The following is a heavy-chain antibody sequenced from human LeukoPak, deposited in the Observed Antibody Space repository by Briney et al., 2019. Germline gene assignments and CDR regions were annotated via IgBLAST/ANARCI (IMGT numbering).Heavy chain of an antibody. D-gene: IGHD4-23*01. Sequence: PGGSLRLSCAASGVTLSSYAMSWARQAPGKGLEWVSGISSSGSGGNTYYADSVKGRFTISRDSSKNTLFLHMNTLRAEDTAVYYCAKNRDGGKYYFDYWGQGTLVTVSS. CDR3: AKNRDGGKYYFDY. CDR1: GVTLSSYA. CDR2: ISSSGSGGNT. V-gene: IGHV3-23*01. J-gene: IGHJ4*02.